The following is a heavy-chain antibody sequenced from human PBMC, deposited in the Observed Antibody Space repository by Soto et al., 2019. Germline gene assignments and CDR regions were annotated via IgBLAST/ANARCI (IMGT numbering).Heavy chain of an antibody. J-gene: IGHJ4*02. CDR1: GVSFSGYY. Sequence: SETLSLTCAVYGVSFSGYYWRWIRQPPGKGLEWIGEINHSGSTNYNPSLKSRVTISVDTSKNQFSLKLSSVTAADTAVYYCVRVGDHYYGSGSYYNVQNYWGQGTLVTVSS. V-gene: IGHV4-34*01. D-gene: IGHD3-10*01. CDR2: INHSGST. CDR3: VRVGDHYYGSGSYYNVQNY.